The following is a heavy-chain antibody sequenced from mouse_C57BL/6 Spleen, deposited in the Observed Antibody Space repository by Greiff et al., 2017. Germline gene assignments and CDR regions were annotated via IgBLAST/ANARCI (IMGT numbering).Heavy chain of an antibody. V-gene: IGHV5-4*03. J-gene: IGHJ2*01. CDR3: ARRDATNSFDY. D-gene: IGHD2-13*01. Sequence: EVNVVESGGGLVKPGGSLKLSCAASGFTFSSYAMSWVRQTPEKRLEWVATISDGGSYTYYPDNVKGRFTISRDNAKNNLYLQMSHLKSEDTAMYYCARRDATNSFDYWGQGTTLTVSS. CDR2: ISDGGSYT. CDR1: GFTFSSYA.